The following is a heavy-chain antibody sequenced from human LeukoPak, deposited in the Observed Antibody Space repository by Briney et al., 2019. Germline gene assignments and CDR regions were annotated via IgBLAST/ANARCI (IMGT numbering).Heavy chain of an antibody. CDR2: IDYGGTTI. CDR1: DCTFRSFE. J-gene: IGHJ6*02. CDR3: AKGPPRIMDV. D-gene: IGHD2-15*01. Sequence: GGSLRLSCAASDCTFRSFEMNWVRQAPGKGLDWVSYIDYGGTTIYYADSVKGRFTISRDNAKNSLYLQMDSLRAEDTAVYYCAKGPPRIMDVSGQGTTVTVSS. V-gene: IGHV3-48*03.